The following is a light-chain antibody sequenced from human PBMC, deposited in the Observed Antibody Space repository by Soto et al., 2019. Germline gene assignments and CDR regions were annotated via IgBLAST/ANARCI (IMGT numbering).Light chain of an antibody. J-gene: IGKJ2*01. CDR2: GAS. V-gene: IGKV3D-20*02. CDR3: QQRGDWPLYT. Sequence: EIVLAQSPGTLSLSPGERATLSCRASQSVSSNYLAWYQQKRGQPPRLLIYGASIRATGIPDRFSGSGSATDFTLTISRLEPEDFAVYYCQQRGDWPLYTFGQGSRLEIK. CDR1: QSVSSNY.